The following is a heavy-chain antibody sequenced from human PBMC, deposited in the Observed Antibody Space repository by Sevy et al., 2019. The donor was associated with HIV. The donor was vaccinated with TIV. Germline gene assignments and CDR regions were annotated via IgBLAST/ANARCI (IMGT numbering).Heavy chain of an antibody. Sequence: SETLSLTCTVSGGSISSGGYYWSWIRQHPGKGLEWIGYIYYSGSTYYNPSLKSRVTISVDTSKNQFSLKLSSVTAADTAVYYCARFHSNSGLTVVNDAFAIWGQGTMVTASS. CDR1: GGSISSGGYY. V-gene: IGHV4-31*03. J-gene: IGHJ3*02. CDR3: ARFHSNSGLTVVNDAFAI. CDR2: IYYSGST. D-gene: IGHD6-6*01.